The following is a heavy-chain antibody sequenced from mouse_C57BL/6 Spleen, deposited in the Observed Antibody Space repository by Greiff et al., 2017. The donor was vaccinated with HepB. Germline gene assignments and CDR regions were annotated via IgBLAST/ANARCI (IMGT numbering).Heavy chain of an antibody. J-gene: IGHJ3*01. D-gene: IGHD1-1*01. Sequence: QVQLQQPGAELVRPGSSVKLSCKASGYTFTSYWMDWVKQRPGQGLEWIGNIYPSDSETHYNQKFKDKATLTVDKSSSTAYMQLSSLTSEDSAVYYCARLGVSSPFAYWGHGTLVTVSA. CDR2: IYPSDSET. CDR3: ARLGVSSPFAY. CDR1: GYTFTSYW. V-gene: IGHV1-61*01.